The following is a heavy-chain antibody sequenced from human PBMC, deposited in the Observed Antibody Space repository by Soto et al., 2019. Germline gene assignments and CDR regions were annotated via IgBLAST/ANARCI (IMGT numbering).Heavy chain of an antibody. Sequence: KVSCKASGYSFTSYWIGWVRQMPGKGLEWMGIIYPGDSDTRYSPSFQGQVTISADKSISTAYLQWSSLKASDTAMYYCASHSSSWYGYDGMDVWGQGTTVTVSS. J-gene: IGHJ6*02. V-gene: IGHV5-51*01. CDR3: ASHSSSWYGYDGMDV. CDR2: IYPGDSDT. D-gene: IGHD6-13*01. CDR1: GYSFTSYW.